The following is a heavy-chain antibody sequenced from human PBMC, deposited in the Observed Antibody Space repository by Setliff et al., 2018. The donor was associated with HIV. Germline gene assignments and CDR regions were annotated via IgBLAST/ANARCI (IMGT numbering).Heavy chain of an antibody. J-gene: IGHJ6*02. CDR2: IHSSGIT. CDR3: ATHASTVQDAMDV. CDR1: GGSISGTIYH. D-gene: IGHD4-4*01. Sequence: SEPLSLTCTVSGGSISGTIYHWVWIRQPPGKGLEWIGNIHSSGITYYKPSLKSRLTISLDTSKNQFSLKLSSVTAADTAVYYCATHASTVQDAMDVWGQGTTVTVSS. V-gene: IGHV4-39*01.